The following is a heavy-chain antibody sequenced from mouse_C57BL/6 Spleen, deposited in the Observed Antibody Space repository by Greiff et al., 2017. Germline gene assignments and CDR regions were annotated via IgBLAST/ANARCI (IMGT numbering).Heavy chain of an antibody. V-gene: IGHV1-42*01. CDR3: ARFGGDY. J-gene: IGHJ2*01. Sequence: VQLQQSGPELVKPGASVKISCKASGYSFTGYYMNWVKQSPEKGLEWIGKINPSTGGTTYKQKFKAKATLTVDKSSSPAYMQLKSLTSEDSAVYYCARFGGDYWGQGTTLTVSS. CDR2: INPSTGGT. CDR1: GYSFTGYY.